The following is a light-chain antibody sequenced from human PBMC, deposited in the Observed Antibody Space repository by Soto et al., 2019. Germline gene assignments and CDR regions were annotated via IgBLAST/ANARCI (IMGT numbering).Light chain of an antibody. J-gene: IGKJ3*01. Sequence: EIVLTQSPATLSLSPGERATLSCRASQSIGSFLAWYQQKPGQPPRLLIYDASNRATGIPGRFSGSGSGTDFTLTISSLEPEDFAFYYCQQRGNWPPTFGPGTKVHIK. CDR1: QSIGSF. CDR3: QQRGNWPPT. CDR2: DAS. V-gene: IGKV3-11*01.